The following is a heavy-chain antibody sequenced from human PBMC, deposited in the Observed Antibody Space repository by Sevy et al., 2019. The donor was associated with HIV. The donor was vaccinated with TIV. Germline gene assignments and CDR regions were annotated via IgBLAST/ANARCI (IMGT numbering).Heavy chain of an antibody. J-gene: IGHJ4*02. CDR3: AATGEYYDEHSGYFDH. CDR2: FDPEDGET. Sequence: ASVKVSCKVSGYTLTNLAMHWVRQAPGQGLEWMGRFDPEDGETIYAQKFQGRLTMTEDTSSDTAYMELNSLRSEDTAVYYCAATGEYYDEHSGYFDHWGQGTLVTVSS. V-gene: IGHV1-24*01. CDR1: GYTLTNLA. D-gene: IGHD3-22*01.